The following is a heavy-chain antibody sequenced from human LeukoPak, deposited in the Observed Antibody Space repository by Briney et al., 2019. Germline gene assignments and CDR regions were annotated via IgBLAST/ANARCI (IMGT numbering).Heavy chain of an antibody. J-gene: IGHJ4*02. V-gene: IGHV3-23*01. Sequence: PGGSLRLSCAASEFTFSSYAMSWVRQAPGKGLEWVSAISGSGGSTYYADSVRGRFTISRDNSKNTLYLQMNSLRAEDTAVYYCAKGQGSGIYKYYFDYWGQGTLVTVSS. CDR3: AKGQGSGIYKYYFDY. CDR2: ISGSGGST. CDR1: EFTFSSYA. D-gene: IGHD3-10*01.